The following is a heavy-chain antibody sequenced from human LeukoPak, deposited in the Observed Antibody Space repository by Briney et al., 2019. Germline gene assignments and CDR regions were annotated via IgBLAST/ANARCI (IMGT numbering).Heavy chain of an antibody. V-gene: IGHV1-2*02. CDR1: GYTFTGYY. J-gene: IGHJ3*02. Sequence: ASVEVSCKASGYTFTGYYMRWVRQAPGQGLEWMGWINPNSGGTNYAQKFQGRVTMTRDTSISTAYMELSRLRSDDTAVYYCARDYQDIVVVVAATSDAFDIWGEGTMVTVSS. CDR3: ARDYQDIVVVVAATSDAFDI. CDR2: INPNSGGT. D-gene: IGHD2-15*01.